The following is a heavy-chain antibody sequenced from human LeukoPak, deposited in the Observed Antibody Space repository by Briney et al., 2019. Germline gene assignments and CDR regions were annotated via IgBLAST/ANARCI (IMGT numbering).Heavy chain of an antibody. V-gene: IGHV4-61*02. CDR3: ARVADSWGSDY. CDR1: GGSISSGSYY. CDR2: IYTSGST. J-gene: IGHJ4*02. D-gene: IGHD3-16*01. Sequence: SQTLSLTCTVSGGSISSGSYYWSWIRQPAGKGLEWIGRIYTSGSTNYNPSLKSRVTVSVDTSKNQFSLKLSSVTAADTAVYYCARVADSWGSDYWGQGTLVTVSS.